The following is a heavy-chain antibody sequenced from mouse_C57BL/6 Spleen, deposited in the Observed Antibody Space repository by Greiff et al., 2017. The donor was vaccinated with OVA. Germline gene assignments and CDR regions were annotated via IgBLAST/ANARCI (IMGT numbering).Heavy chain of an antibody. V-gene: IGHV1-82*01. J-gene: IGHJ3*01. CDR2: IYPGDGDT. D-gene: IGHD2-12*01. CDR1: GYAFSSSW. CDR3: ARRDIRRGFAY. Sequence: VQGVESGPELVKPGASVKISCKASGYAFSSSWMNWVKQRPGKGLEWIGRIYPGDGDTNYNGKFKGKATLTADKSSSTAYMQLSSLTSEDSAVYFCARRDIRRGFAYWGQGTLVTVSA.